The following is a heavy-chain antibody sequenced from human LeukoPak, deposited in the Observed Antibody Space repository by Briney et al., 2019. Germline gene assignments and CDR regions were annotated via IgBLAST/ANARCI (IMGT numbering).Heavy chain of an antibody. D-gene: IGHD3-10*02. J-gene: IGHJ6*04. Sequence: GRSLRLSCAASGFTFSSYDMNWVREAPGHGLEWVSYISSSSSTIYYADSVKGRFTISRDNAKTSLYLQMNSLRAEDTAVYYCAELGITMIGGVWGKGTTVTISS. CDR2: ISSSSSTI. CDR3: AELGITMIGGV. CDR1: GFTFSSYD. V-gene: IGHV3-48*03.